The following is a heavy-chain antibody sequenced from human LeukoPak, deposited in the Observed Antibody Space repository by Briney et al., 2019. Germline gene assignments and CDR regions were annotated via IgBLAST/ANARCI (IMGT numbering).Heavy chain of an antibody. J-gene: IGHJ4*02. CDR3: ARDNTYCSGSRCYDRFDY. CDR2: INRDGSQK. V-gene: IGHV3-7*01. D-gene: IGHD2-15*01. Sequence: GGSLRLSCAASGFSLSAYWMTWVRQAPGKGLEWVANINRDGSQKNHVDSVKGRFTISRDNAENSLFLQMNSLTAEDTAVYYCARDNTYCSGSRCYDRFDYRGQGTLVTVSS. CDR1: GFSLSAYW.